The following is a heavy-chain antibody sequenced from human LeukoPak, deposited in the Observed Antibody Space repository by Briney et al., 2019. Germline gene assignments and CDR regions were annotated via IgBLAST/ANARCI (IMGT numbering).Heavy chain of an antibody. Sequence: GGSQRLSYAASGFTVSSNYMSWVRQAPGKGLEWVSVIYSGGSTYYADSVKGRFTISRVNSKNTLYLQMNSLRAEDTAVYYCVKTMVTFGRLIRSDAFDVWGQGTKVTVSS. CDR2: IYSGGST. CDR1: GFTVSSNY. CDR3: VKTMVTFGRLIRSDAFDV. D-gene: IGHD3-16*01. V-gene: IGHV3-66*01. J-gene: IGHJ3*01.